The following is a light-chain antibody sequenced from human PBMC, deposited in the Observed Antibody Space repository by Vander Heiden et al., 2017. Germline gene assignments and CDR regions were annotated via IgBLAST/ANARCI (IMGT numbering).Light chain of an antibody. J-gene: IGLJ3*02. CDR1: ALPNQY. Sequence: SSELTQPPSVSVSPGQTARITCSGDALPNQYAYWYHQKPGQAPVLVIYKDSERPSGIPERFSGSSSGTRVTLTISGVQAEDEADYYCQSADSSGPVFGGGTKLTVL. CDR3: QSADSSGPV. V-gene: IGLV3-25*03. CDR2: KDS.